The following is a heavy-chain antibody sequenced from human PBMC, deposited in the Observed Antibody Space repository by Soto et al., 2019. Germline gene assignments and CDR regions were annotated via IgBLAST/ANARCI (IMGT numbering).Heavy chain of an antibody. Sequence: SSETLSLTCTVSDGSINSYFWSWIRQPPGKGLEWIGYIHSSGSTKYNPSLKSRVTMSVDTSRNQFSLKLNSVTGADTAVYYCARDRSIKAAAGSGHDYYYYGMDVWGRGTTVT. D-gene: IGHD6-13*01. CDR2: IHSSGST. J-gene: IGHJ6*02. CDR3: ARDRSIKAAAGSGHDYYYYGMDV. CDR1: DGSINSYF. V-gene: IGHV4-59*01.